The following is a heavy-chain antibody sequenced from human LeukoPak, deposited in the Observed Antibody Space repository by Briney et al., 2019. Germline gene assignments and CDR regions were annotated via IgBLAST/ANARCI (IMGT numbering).Heavy chain of an antibody. CDR1: GFTFSSYE. Sequence: GGSLRLSCAASGFTFSSYEMNWVRQTPGKGLEWVSYISSSGSTIYYADSVKGRFTISRDNAKNSLYLQMNSLRAEDTAVYYCARELLWFGDRLSYWGQGTLVTVSS. J-gene: IGHJ4*02. CDR3: ARELLWFGDRLSY. CDR2: ISSSGSTI. D-gene: IGHD3-10*01. V-gene: IGHV3-48*03.